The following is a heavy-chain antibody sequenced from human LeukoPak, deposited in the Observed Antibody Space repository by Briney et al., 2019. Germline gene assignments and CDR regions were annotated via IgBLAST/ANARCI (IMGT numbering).Heavy chain of an antibody. CDR2: IYSGGST. CDR3: ARDFPCSSTSCYSRDYFDY. Sequence: GGSLRLSCAASGFTVSSNYMSWVRQAPGKGLEWVSVIYSGGSTYYADSVKGRFTISRDNSKNTLHLQMNSLRAEDTAVYYCARDFPCSSTSCYSRDYFDYWGQGTLVTVSS. D-gene: IGHD2-2*02. J-gene: IGHJ4*02. CDR1: GFTVSSNY. V-gene: IGHV3-66*02.